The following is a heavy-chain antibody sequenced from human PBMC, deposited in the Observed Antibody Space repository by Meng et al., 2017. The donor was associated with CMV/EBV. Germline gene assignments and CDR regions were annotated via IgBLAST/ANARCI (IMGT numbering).Heavy chain of an antibody. CDR1: GYTFTGYG. CDR3: ARGVPLGIIYSFDY. Sequence: QVQLVQSGVEVKKPGASVKVSCKAFGYTFTGYGISWVRQAPGQGLEWMGWISVYNGHTNFAQNLQGRVTMTTDTSTSTAYVELRSLRSDDTAIYYCARGVPLGIIYSFDYWGQGTLVTVSS. CDR2: ISVYNGHT. J-gene: IGHJ4*01. D-gene: IGHD2-21*01. V-gene: IGHV1-18*01.